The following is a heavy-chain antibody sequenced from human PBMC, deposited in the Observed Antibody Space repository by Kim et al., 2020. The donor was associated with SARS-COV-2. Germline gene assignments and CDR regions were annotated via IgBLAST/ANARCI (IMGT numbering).Heavy chain of an antibody. CDR1: GGSFSGYY. V-gene: IGHV4-34*01. D-gene: IGHD3-10*01. CDR2: INHSGST. J-gene: IGHJ6*02. CDR3: ARHEILLWFGAPIGYYYGMDV. Sequence: SETLSLTCAVYGGSFSGYYWSWIRQPPGKGLEWIGEINHSGSTNYNPSLKSRVTISVDTSKNQFSLKLSSVTAADTAVYYCARHEILLWFGAPIGYYYGMDVWGQGTTVTVSS.